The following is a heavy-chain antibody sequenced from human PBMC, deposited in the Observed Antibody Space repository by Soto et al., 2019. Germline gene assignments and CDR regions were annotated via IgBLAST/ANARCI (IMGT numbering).Heavy chain of an antibody. CDR3: ARHEVEAGDY. CDR1: GGSISSSTHY. V-gene: IGHV4-39*01. D-gene: IGHD1-26*01. Sequence: QLQLQESGPGLVKPSETLSLTCTVSGGSISSSTHYWGWIRQPPGKGLEWIGSIYYSGNTYYNPSPKSRVTISVDTSKNQFSLRLSSVTAADTAVYYCARHEVEAGDYWGQGTLVTVSS. J-gene: IGHJ4*02. CDR2: IYYSGNT.